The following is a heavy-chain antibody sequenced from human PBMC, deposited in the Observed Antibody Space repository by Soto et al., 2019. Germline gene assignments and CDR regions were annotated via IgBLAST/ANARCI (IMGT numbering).Heavy chain of an antibody. CDR2: MNPKSGGA. CDR1: GYTFTDYY. D-gene: IGHD5-18*01. V-gene: IGHV1-2*02. J-gene: IGHJ3*02. Sequence: EASVKVSCKTSGYTFTDYYTHWVGQGPGQGLEWMGWMNPKSGGAYFAQKFQGRVTLTRDTSIGTAYIEVNSLTSADTAVYFCTRENIENSDGLYDAFDIWGQGTTVTVSS. CDR3: TRENIENSDGLYDAFDI.